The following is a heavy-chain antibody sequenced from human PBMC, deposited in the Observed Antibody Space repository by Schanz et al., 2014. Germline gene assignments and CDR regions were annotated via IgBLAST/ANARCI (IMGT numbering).Heavy chain of an antibody. CDR1: GFAFSSYG. Sequence: EVQLLESGGGLVQPGGSLRLSCLASGFAFSSYGMNWLRQAPGKGLEWVSVIGVDGTTTYYADSVKGRFTISRDNSKNTMYLHKNNLTPEDTAIYYSAKDRGEYRGSRNNRELEYWGQGTLVTVSS. CDR3: AKDRGEYRGSRNNRELEY. V-gene: IGHV3-23*01. CDR2: IGVDGTTT. J-gene: IGHJ4*02. D-gene: IGHD3-10*01.